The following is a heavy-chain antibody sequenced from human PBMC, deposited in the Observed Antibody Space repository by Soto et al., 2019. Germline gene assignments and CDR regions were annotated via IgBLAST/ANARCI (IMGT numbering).Heavy chain of an antibody. Sequence: GGSLRLSCAASGFTFSSYGMHWVRQAPGKGLEWVAVISYDGSNKYCADSVKGRFTISRDNSKNTLYLQMNSLRAEDTALYYCAKAMVVVTAISGGGGFDKWGQGTLVTVSS. CDR1: GFTFSSYG. CDR2: ISYDGSNK. D-gene: IGHD2-21*02. V-gene: IGHV3-30*18. CDR3: AKAMVVVTAISGGGGFDK. J-gene: IGHJ3*02.